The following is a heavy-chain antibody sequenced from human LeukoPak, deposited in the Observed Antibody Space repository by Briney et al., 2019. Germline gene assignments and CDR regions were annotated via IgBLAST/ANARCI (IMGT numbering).Heavy chain of an antibody. CDR1: GDSVSSNSAA. D-gene: IGHD3-3*01. Sequence: SQTLSLTCAISGDSVSSNSAAWNWIRQSPSRGLEWLGRTYYRSKWYNDYAVSVKSRITINPDTSKNQFSLQLNSVTPEDTAVYYCARQSDSIPYDFWGGYHQPTYLYFDYWGQGTLVTVSS. CDR3: ARQSDSIPYDFWGGYHQPTYLYFDY. V-gene: IGHV6-1*01. J-gene: IGHJ4*02. CDR2: TYYRSKWYN.